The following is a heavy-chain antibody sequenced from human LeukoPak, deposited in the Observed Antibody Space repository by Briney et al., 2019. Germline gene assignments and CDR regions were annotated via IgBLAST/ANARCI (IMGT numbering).Heavy chain of an antibody. J-gene: IGHJ4*02. CDR1: GFNFSNHW. CDR3: ARAGLLFYFDY. CDR2: MSSSGSTT. Sequence: GGSLRLSCAASGFNFSNHWMSWVRQAPGKGLEWVAYMSSSGSTTYYAASVKGRFTISRDNARDSLFLQMNSLRVEDTAIYYCARAGLLFYFDYWGQGALVTVSS. D-gene: IGHD2/OR15-2a*01. V-gene: IGHV3-48*04.